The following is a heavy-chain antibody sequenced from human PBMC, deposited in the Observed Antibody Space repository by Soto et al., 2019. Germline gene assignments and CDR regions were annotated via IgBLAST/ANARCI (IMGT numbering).Heavy chain of an antibody. J-gene: IGHJ4*02. V-gene: IGHV3-23*01. CDR1: GFTFSNYA. CDR3: AKDLIRGDGYIDFDY. CDR2: IFAGGGST. Sequence: LRLSCAPSGFTFSNYAMFWVRQAPGKGLEWVSTIFAGGGSTYYADSVKGRFTISRDNSKNILFLQMDSLRAEDTAVYFCAKDLIRGDGYIDFDYWGQGTLVTVSS. D-gene: IGHD3-10*01.